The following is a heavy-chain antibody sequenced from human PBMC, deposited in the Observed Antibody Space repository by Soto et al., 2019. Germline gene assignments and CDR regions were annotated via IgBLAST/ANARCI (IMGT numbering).Heavy chain of an antibody. D-gene: IGHD4-17*01. J-gene: IGHJ4*02. V-gene: IGHV1-69*02. CDR1: GGTFSSYT. CDR2: IIPILGIA. Sequence: QVQLVQSGAEVKKPGSSVKVSCKASGGTFSSYTISWVRQAPGQGLEWMGRIIPILGIANYAQKFQGRVTITADKSTSTAYMELSSLRSEDTGVYYCASYKLGFNGDYLWYWGQGTLVTVSS. CDR3: ASYKLGFNGDYLWY.